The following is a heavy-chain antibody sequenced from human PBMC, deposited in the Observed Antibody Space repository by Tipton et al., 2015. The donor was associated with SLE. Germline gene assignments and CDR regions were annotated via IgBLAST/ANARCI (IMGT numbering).Heavy chain of an antibody. CDR1: GGSLNNHF. J-gene: IGHJ5*02. Sequence: TLSLTCTVSGGSLNNHFCSWIRQSAGKGLEWIGRVSPSGGTNYNPSLKSRVTMSVDTSKNQFSLNLSSLTAADTAVYYCVRDKWGEYYPSTGYFWSFDPWGQGILVTASS. CDR2: VSPSGGT. D-gene: IGHD3-9*01. V-gene: IGHV4-4*07. CDR3: VRDKWGEYYPSTGYFWSFDP.